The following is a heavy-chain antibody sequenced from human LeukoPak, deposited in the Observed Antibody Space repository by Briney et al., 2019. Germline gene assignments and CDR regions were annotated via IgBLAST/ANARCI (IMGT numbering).Heavy chain of an antibody. V-gene: IGHV3-11*01. D-gene: IGHD3-22*01. Sequence: PGGSLRLSCAASGFTFSNYYISWIRQAPGKGLEWLSHISDTGGVIFYADSVKGRFTISRDNAKNSLYLQMNSLRAEDTAVYYCARADPSSSGYYFFDYWGQGILVTVSS. CDR3: ARADPSSSGYYFFDY. CDR1: GFTFSNYY. CDR2: ISDTGGVI. J-gene: IGHJ4*02.